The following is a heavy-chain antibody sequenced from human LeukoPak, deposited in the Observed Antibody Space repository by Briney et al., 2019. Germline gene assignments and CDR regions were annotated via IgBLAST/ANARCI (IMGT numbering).Heavy chain of an antibody. CDR3: ARTAYDFWSGSHMDV. CDR2: INHSGST. Sequence: PSETLSLTCAVYGGSFSGYYWSWIRQPPGKGLEWIGEINHSGSTNYNPSLKSRVTISVDTSKNQFSLKLSSVTAADTAVYYCARTAYDFWSGSHMDVWGKGTTVTVSS. D-gene: IGHD3-3*01. J-gene: IGHJ6*03. V-gene: IGHV4-34*01. CDR1: GGSFSGYY.